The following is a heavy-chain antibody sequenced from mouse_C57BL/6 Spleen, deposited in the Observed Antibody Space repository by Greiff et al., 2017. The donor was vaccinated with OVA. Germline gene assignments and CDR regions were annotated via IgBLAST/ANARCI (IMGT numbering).Heavy chain of an antibody. CDR2: INYDGSST. J-gene: IGHJ2*01. Sequence: EVQLVESEGGLVQPGSSMKLSCTASGFTFSDYYMNWVRQVPEKGLEWVANINYDGSSTYYLDTLKSSSIMTRDNAKTILYLQLSSLKSEDTATYFCARDGTRSGFDYWGQGTTLTVSS. D-gene: IGHD3-1*01. V-gene: IGHV5-16*01. CDR1: GFTFSDYY. CDR3: ARDGTRSGFDY.